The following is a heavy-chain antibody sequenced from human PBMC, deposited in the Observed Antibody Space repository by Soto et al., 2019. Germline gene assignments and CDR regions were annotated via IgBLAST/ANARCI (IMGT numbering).Heavy chain of an antibody. D-gene: IGHD2-15*01. V-gene: IGHV3-30*18. CDR3: ANALYCSGGSCYSGDFDY. Sequence: GGSLRLSCAASGFTFSSYGMHWVRQAPGKGLEWVAVISYDGSNKYYADSVKGRFTISRDNSKNTLYLQMNSLRAEDTAVYYCANALYCSGGSCYSGDFDYWGQGT. J-gene: IGHJ4*02. CDR2: ISYDGSNK. CDR1: GFTFSSYG.